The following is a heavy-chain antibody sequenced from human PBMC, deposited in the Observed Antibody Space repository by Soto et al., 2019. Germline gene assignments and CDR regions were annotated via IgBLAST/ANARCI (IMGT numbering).Heavy chain of an antibody. CDR3: PRFAKEENQKLESWYAFDF. CDR1: GGSIRSGGYF. D-gene: IGHD6-13*01. J-gene: IGHJ4*02. V-gene: IGHV4-31*03. Sequence: TSETLSLTCTVSGGSIRSGGYFWSWVRQQPGKGLEWIGHIYYRGGTSYNPSLESRVAMSVDTSKNEFTLKVNSVTAADTAIYYCPRFAKEENQKLESWYAFDFWGRGTLVTVSS. CDR2: IYYRGGT.